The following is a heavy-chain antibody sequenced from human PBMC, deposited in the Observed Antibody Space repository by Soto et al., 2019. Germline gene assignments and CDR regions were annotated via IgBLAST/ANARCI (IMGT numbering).Heavy chain of an antibody. V-gene: IGHV4-34*01. Sequence: QVQLQQWGAGLLKPSETLSLTCAVYGGSFSGYYWSWIRQPPGKGLEWIGEINHSGSTNYNPSLKSRLTISVDTSKNQFSLKLSSVTAADTAVYYCARCYSRGAMALYYYYYYMDVWGKGTTVTVSS. CDR3: ARCYSRGAMALYYYYYYMDV. D-gene: IGHD3-10*01. J-gene: IGHJ6*03. CDR2: INHSGST. CDR1: GGSFSGYY.